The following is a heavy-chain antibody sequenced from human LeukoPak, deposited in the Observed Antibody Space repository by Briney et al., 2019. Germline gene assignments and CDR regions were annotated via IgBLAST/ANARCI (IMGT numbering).Heavy chain of an antibody. Sequence: PSETLSLTCAVSGGSISSGGYSWSWIGQPPGKGLEWIGYIYHSGSTYYNPSLKSRVTISVDRSKNQFSLKLSSVTAADTAVYYCARGYGDYENYFDYWGQGTLVTVSS. CDR2: IYHSGST. V-gene: IGHV4-30-2*01. CDR3: ARGYGDYENYFDY. J-gene: IGHJ4*02. D-gene: IGHD4-17*01. CDR1: GGSISSGGYS.